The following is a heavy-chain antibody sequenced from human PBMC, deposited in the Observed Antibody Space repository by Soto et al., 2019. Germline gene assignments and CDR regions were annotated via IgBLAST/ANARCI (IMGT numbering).Heavy chain of an antibody. CDR3: ARDLYYDILTGYRLSGDDAFDI. J-gene: IGHJ3*02. Sequence: AASVKVSCKASGYTFTSYGISWVRQAPGQGLEWMGWISAYNGNTNYAQKLQGRVTMTTDTSTSTAYMELRSLRSDDTAVYYCARDLYYDILTGYRLSGDDAFDIWGQGTMVTVSS. CDR1: GYTFTSYG. D-gene: IGHD3-9*01. CDR2: ISAYNGNT. V-gene: IGHV1-18*01.